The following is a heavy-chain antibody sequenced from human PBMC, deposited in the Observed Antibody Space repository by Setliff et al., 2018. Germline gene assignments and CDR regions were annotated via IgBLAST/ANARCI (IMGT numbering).Heavy chain of an antibody. D-gene: IGHD2-8*01. Sequence: NPSETLSLTCSVSGDSISGNHYYWGWIRQPPGKGLEWIGTIYYSGSSHSNPSLKSRVTISVDTSKNQFSLKLNSVTAADTAVYYCARHYCTHGVCYRGYYYLDVWGKGTTVTVSS. J-gene: IGHJ6*03. V-gene: IGHV4-39*01. CDR3: ARHYCTHGVCYRGYYYLDV. CDR1: GDSISGNHYY. CDR2: IYYSGSS.